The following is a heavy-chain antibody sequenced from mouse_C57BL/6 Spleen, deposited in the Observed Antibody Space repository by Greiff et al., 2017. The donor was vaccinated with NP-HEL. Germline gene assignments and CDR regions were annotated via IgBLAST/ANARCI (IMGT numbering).Heavy chain of an antibody. J-gene: IGHJ2*01. CDR3: ARGDWAFDY. Sequence: EVKLMESGPGLVKPSQSLSLTCSVTGYSITSGYYWNWIRQFPGNKLEWMGYISYDGSNNYNPSLKNRISITRDTSKNQFFLKLNSVTTEDTATYYCARGDWAFDYWGQGTTLTGSS. V-gene: IGHV3-6*01. CDR2: ISYDGSN. D-gene: IGHD4-1*01. CDR1: GYSITSGYY.